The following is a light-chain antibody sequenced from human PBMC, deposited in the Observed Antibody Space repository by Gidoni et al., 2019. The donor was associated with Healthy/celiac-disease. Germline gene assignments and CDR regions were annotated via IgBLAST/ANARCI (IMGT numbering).Light chain of an antibody. J-gene: IGKJ2*02. V-gene: IGKV1-33*01. CDR3: QQYDNLSGT. CDR2: DAS. Sequence: FHMTQSPSSLSASVGDRVTITCQASQDISNYLNWYQQKPGKAPKLLIYDASNLEKGVPSRFSGSGSGTDFTFTISSLQPEDIATYYCQQYDNLSGTFGQGTKLEIK. CDR1: QDISNY.